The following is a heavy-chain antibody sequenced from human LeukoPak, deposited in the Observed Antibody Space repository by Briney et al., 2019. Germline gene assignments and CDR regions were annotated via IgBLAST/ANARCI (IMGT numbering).Heavy chain of an antibody. Sequence: GGSLRLSCAASGFTFSKYWMTWVRQAPGKGLEWVSSISSSSSYIYYADSVKGRFTISRDNAKNSLYLQMNSLRAEDTAVYYCARGTDYYDSSGYYSTFDYWGQGTLVTVSS. V-gene: IGHV3-21*01. CDR1: GFTFSKYW. J-gene: IGHJ4*02. D-gene: IGHD3-22*01. CDR3: ARGTDYYDSSGYYSTFDY. CDR2: ISSSSSYI.